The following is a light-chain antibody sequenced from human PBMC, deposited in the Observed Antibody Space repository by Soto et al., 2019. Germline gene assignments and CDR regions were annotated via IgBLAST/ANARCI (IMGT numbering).Light chain of an antibody. Sequence: QSALTQPASVSGSPGQSITISCTGTSDDIGANNYVSWYQQHPGKAPKLIIYDVSNRPWGVSHRFSGSKSGNTASLTIAGLHAEDEADYHCSSYTGSNTHVVFGGGTKLTVL. J-gene: IGLJ2*01. CDR3: SSYTGSNTHVV. V-gene: IGLV2-14*01. CDR2: DVS. CDR1: SDDIGANNY.